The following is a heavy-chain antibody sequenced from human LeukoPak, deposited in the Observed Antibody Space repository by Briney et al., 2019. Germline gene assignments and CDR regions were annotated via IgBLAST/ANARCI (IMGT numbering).Heavy chain of an antibody. J-gene: IGHJ4*02. D-gene: IGHD2-21*02. Sequence: SQTLSLTCTVSGGSISSGDYYWSWIRQPPGKGLEWIGYIYYSGSTYYNPSLKSRITISVDTSKNQFSLKLSSVTAADTAVYFCARGFYCGGDCFAFDYWGQGTLVTVSS. CDR2: IYYSGST. V-gene: IGHV4-30-4*01. CDR1: GGSISSGDYY. CDR3: ARGFYCGGDCFAFDY.